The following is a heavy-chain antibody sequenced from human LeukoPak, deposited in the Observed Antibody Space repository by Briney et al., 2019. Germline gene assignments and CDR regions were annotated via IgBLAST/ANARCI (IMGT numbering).Heavy chain of an antibody. D-gene: IGHD2-21*01. V-gene: IGHV1-18*01. CDR2: ISPYTGNT. J-gene: IGHJ4*02. Sequence: ASVKVSCRASGFMFTRYTISWLRQAPGQGLEWVGWISPYTGNTNYAQKVQGRVTMTTDASTNSAYMELRSLRSDDTAMYYCARDENCGGAACYIDYWGQGTLVTVSS. CDR1: GFMFTRYT. CDR3: ARDENCGGAACYIDY.